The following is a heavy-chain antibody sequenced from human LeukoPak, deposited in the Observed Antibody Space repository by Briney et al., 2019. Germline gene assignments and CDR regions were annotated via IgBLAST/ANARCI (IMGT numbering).Heavy chain of an antibody. J-gene: IGHJ4*02. Sequence: SVKVSCKASGYTFTSYYMHWVRQAPGQGLEWMGGIIPIFGTANYAQKFQGRVTITADESTSTAYMELSSLRSEDTAVYYCARASRRDGYNFGADYWGQGTLVTVSS. V-gene: IGHV1-69*13. CDR3: ARASRRDGYNFGADY. CDR1: GYTFTSYY. D-gene: IGHD5-24*01. CDR2: IIPIFGTA.